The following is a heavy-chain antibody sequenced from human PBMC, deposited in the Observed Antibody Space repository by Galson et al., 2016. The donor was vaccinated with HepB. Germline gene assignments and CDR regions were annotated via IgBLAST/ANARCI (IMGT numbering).Heavy chain of an antibody. CDR1: GGSVSSGSYY. Sequence: SETLSLTCTVSGGSVSSGSYYWSWIRQPPGKGLEWIGYIYYSGSTNYNPSLKSRVTISVDTSKNQSSLKLSSVTAADTAVYYCARFLPAVKQNGFDIWGQGTMVTVSS. CDR2: IYYSGST. CDR3: ARFLPAVKQNGFDI. V-gene: IGHV4-61*01. J-gene: IGHJ3*02. D-gene: IGHD2-2*01.